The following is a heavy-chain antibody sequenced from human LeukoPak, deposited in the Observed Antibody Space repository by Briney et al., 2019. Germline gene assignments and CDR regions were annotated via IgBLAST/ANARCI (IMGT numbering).Heavy chain of an antibody. V-gene: IGHV3-66*01. CDR1: RFTVTSNH. CDR2: IYNGDNT. CDR3: ARASQWLAFDI. D-gene: IGHD6-19*01. Sequence: GGSLRLSCAASRFTVTSNHMSWVRQAPGRGLEWVSVIYNGDNTAYADSVKGRFTISRDNSKNTLYLQMNTLRAEDTAVYLCARASQWLAFDIWGQGTLVTVSS. J-gene: IGHJ4*02.